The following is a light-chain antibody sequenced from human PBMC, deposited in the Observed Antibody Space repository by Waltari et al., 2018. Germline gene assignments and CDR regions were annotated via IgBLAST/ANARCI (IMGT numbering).Light chain of an antibody. CDR1: QSIATN. CDR3: QQYNRWPPIT. V-gene: IGKV3-15*01. J-gene: IGKJ5*01. CDR2: DAS. Sequence: EVVMTQSPDTLSVSPGGRATLSYRASQSIATNLAWYPQGRGQAPMLLIFDASTRATSISGRFSGSGSGTEFTLTISSLQSDDSAVYYCQQYNRWPPITFGQGTRLEIK.